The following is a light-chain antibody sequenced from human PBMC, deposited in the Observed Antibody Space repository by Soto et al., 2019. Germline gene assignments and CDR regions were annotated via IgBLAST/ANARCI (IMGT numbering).Light chain of an antibody. V-gene: IGLV2-11*01. J-gene: IGLJ3*02. CDR2: DVT. CDR3: SAYAGTSTFAV. Sequence: QSALTQPRSVSGSPGQSVTISCTGTSSDVGAYDFVSWYRQHPGKGPELIMYDVTRRPSGVPDRFSGSKSGDTASLTISGLEAEDEAEYHCSAYAGTSTFAVFGAGTTLTVL. CDR1: SSDVGAYDF.